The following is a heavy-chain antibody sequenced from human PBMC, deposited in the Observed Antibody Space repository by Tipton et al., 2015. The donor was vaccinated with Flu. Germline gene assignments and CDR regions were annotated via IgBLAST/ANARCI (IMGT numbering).Heavy chain of an antibody. Sequence: LRLSCTVSGDSITSDSHYWSWIRQPPGKGLEWIGYMHHRGSTFYSPSLQSRVNISLDTSKNQFSLKLSSVTVADTAVYYCARAWGSSWPYYYYGFNVWGQGTTVTVSS. CDR3: ARAWGSSWPYYYYGFNV. CDR1: GDSITSDSHY. CDR2: MHHRGST. J-gene: IGHJ6*02. D-gene: IGHD6-13*01. V-gene: IGHV4-30-4*01.